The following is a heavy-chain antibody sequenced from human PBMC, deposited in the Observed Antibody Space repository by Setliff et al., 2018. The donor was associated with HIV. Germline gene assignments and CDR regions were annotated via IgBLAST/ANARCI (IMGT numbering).Heavy chain of an antibody. Sequence: SETLSLTCTVSGGYISNYYWSWIRQPPGKGLEWIGYIYYSGSTNYHPSLKSRVTISVDTSKNQFSLKLSSVTAADTAVYYCARVRGSYFRRWFDPWGQGTLVTVSS. CDR2: IYYSGST. D-gene: IGHD1-26*01. CDR3: ARVRGSYFRRWFDP. CDR1: GGYISNYY. J-gene: IGHJ5*02. V-gene: IGHV4-59*01.